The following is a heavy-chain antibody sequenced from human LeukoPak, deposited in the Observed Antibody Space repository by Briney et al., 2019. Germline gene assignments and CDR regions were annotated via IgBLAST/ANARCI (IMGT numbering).Heavy chain of an antibody. D-gene: IGHD2-15*01. J-gene: IGHJ6*02. CDR3: ARVKDTSYGMDV. Sequence: PGGSLRLSCAASGFMFDDYGMSWVRQAPGKGLEWVSGINWNGGRTGYADSVKGRFTISRDNAKNSLYLQMNSLRAEDTALYYCARVKDTSYGMDVWGQGTTLTVSS. CDR2: INWNGGRT. CDR1: GFMFDDYG. V-gene: IGHV3-20*04.